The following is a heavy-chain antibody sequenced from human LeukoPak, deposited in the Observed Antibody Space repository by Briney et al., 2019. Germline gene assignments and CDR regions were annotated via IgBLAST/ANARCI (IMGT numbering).Heavy chain of an antibody. CDR1: GFTFNRFY. V-gene: IGHV3-64*04. CDR2: ISSNGATT. J-gene: IGHJ4*02. Sequence: GGSLRLSCSASGFTFNRFYLHWVRQAPGKGLEFVSHISSNGATTYYADSVKGRFTISRDNSKNTLYLQMNSLRAEDTAVYYCARGRGSYSADYWGQGTLVTVSS. CDR3: ARGRGSYSADY. D-gene: IGHD1-26*01.